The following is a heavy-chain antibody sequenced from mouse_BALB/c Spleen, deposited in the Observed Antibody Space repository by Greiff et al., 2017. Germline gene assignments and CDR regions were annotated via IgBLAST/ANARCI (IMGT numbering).Heavy chain of an antibody. J-gene: IGHJ1*01. CDR2: ISSGSSTI. CDR3: AREGGNWYFDV. Sequence: EVHLVESGGGLVQPGGSRKLSCAASGFTFSSFGMHWVRQAPEKGLEWVAYISSGSSTIYYADTVKGRFTISRDNPKNTLFLQMTSLRSEDTAMYYCAREGGNWYFDVWGAGTTVTVSS. V-gene: IGHV5-17*02. CDR1: GFTFSSFG.